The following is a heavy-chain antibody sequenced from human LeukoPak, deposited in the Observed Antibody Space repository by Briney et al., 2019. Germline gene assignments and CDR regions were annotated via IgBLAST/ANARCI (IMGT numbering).Heavy chain of an antibody. CDR3: AKDSGDSSSWYLTEYFQH. Sequence: GGSLRLSCAASGFTFSSYAMSWVRQAPGKGLEWVSAISGSGGSTYYADSVKGRFTISRDNSKNTLYLQMNSLRAEDTAVYYCAKDSGDSSSWYLTEYFQHWGQGTLVTVSS. D-gene: IGHD6-13*01. V-gene: IGHV3-23*01. J-gene: IGHJ1*01. CDR2: ISGSGGST. CDR1: GFTFSSYA.